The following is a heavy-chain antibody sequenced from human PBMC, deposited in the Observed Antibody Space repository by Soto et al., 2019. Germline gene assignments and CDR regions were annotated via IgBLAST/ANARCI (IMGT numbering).Heavy chain of an antibody. V-gene: IGHV4-4*02. Sequence: SETLSLTCTVSGGSITNSNWWSWVRLPPAKGLEWIGDIYHAGSTKYNPSLERRVTMSVDTSNNQFGLTLTSVTAADTAVYFCARGPPIVGNTRPLESWGQGTLVTVSS. J-gene: IGHJ4*02. CDR2: IYHAGST. CDR3: ARGPPIVGNTRPLES. D-gene: IGHD1-26*01. CDR1: GGSITNSNW.